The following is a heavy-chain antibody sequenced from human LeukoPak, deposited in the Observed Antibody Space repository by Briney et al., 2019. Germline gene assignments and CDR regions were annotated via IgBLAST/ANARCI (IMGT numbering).Heavy chain of an antibody. CDR3: ARDSGGSPYDFWSGYYSYYFDY. J-gene: IGHJ4*02. CDR1: GFTFSSYA. V-gene: IGHV3-30-3*01. Sequence: GGSLRLSCAASGFTFSSYAMHWVRQAPGKGLEWVAVISYDGSNKYYADSVKGRFTISRDNSKNTLYLQMNSLRAEDTAVYYCARDSGGSPYDFWSGYYSYYFDYWGQETLVTVSS. CDR2: ISYDGSNK. D-gene: IGHD3-3*01.